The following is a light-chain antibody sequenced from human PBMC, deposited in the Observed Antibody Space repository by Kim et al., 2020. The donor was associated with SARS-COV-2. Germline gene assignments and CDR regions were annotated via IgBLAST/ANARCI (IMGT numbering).Light chain of an antibody. CDR1: QSVNSNY. CDR3: QQYDSSPYT. Sequence: LSPGERATLSCRASQSVNSNYLAWYQQKPGQAPRVLIYGTSYRPTGIPNRFSGSGSGTDFTLTINRLEPDDFAVYYCQQYDSSPYTFGQGTKLEIK. CDR2: GTS. J-gene: IGKJ2*01. V-gene: IGKV3-20*01.